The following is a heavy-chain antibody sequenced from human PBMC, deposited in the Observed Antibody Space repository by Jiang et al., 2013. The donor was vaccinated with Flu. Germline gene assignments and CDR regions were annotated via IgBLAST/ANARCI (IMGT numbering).Heavy chain of an antibody. V-gene: IGHV4-59*08. CDR1: GGSISSYY. CDR3: ARLEMATIWGFDY. CDR2: IYYSGST. J-gene: IGHJ4*02. D-gene: IGHD5-24*01. Sequence: GSGLVKPSETLSLTCTVSGGSISSYYWSWIRQPPGKGLEWIGYIYYSGSTNYNPSLKSRVTISVDTSKNQFSLKLSSVTAADTAVYYCARLEMATIWGFDYWGQGTLVTVSS.